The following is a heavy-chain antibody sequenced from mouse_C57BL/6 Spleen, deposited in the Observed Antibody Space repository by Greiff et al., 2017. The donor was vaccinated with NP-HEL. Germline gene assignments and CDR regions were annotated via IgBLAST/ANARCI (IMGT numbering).Heavy chain of an antibody. V-gene: IGHV3-6*01. J-gene: IGHJ4*01. D-gene: IGHD1-1*01. CDR1: GYSITSGYY. CDR3: ARAITTDYYAMDY. Sequence: EVKLVESGPGLVKPSQSLSLTCSVTGYSITSGYYWNWIRQFPGNKLEWMGYISYDGSNNYNPSLKNRISITRDTSKNHFFLKLNSVTTEDTATYYCARAITTDYYAMDYWGQGTSVTVSS. CDR2: ISYDGSN.